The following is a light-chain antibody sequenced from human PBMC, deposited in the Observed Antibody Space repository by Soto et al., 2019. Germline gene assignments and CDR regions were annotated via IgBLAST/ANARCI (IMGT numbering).Light chain of an antibody. CDR1: SSNIGSNT. V-gene: IGLV1-44*01. CDR2: SNN. CDR3: AAWDDSLNAVV. J-gene: IGLJ2*01. Sequence: QSVLPQPPSASGTPGQRVTISCSGGSSNIGSNTVNWYQQLPGTAPNLLIYSNNQPPSGVPDRFSGSKSGTSASLAISGLQSEDEADYYCAAWDDSLNAVVFGGGTKVTVL.